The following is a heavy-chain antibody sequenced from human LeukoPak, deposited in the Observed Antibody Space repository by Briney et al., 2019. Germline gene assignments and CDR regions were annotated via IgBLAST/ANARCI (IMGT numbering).Heavy chain of an antibody. V-gene: IGHV3-74*01. CDR1: GFTFSSYW. CDR2: IKSDGKT. J-gene: IGHJ1*01. D-gene: IGHD3-22*01. CDR3: ARAPSEIGGYYPEYFRH. Sequence: GGSLRLSCAASGFTFSSYWMHWVRQAPGKGLVWVSRIKSDGKTNYADSVKGRFTISRDNAKNTVSLQMNSLRAEDTGVYYCARAPSEIGGYYPEYFRHWGQGTLVTVFS.